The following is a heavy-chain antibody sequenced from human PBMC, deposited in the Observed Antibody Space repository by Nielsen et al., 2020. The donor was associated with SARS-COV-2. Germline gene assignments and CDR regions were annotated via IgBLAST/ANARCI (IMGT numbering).Heavy chain of an antibody. CDR3: ARDPLRGYSYGVDY. CDR1: GGTFSRPS. Sequence: SVKVSCKASGGTFSRPSISWVRQAPGQGLEWMGRIIPILGLTNYAQRFQGRITITADKSTSTAYMELSSLRSDDTAVYYCARDPLRGYSYGVDYWGQGTLVTVSS. J-gene: IGHJ4*02. D-gene: IGHD5-18*01. CDR2: IIPILGLT. V-gene: IGHV1-69*04.